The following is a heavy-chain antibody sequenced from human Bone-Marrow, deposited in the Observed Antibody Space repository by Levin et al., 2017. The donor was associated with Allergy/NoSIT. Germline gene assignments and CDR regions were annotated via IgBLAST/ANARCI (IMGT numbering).Heavy chain of an antibody. D-gene: IGHD2-15*01. CDR3: ARARPGCRGGSCLTVES. J-gene: IGHJ4*02. CDR2: ISSSGNYI. CDR1: GFTFSSYS. V-gene: IGHV3-21*01. Sequence: AGGSLRLSCAGSGFTFSSYSMNWVRQAPGKGLQWVSSISSSGNYIYYTDSVKGRFTISRDNARNSLYLQMNSLRAEDTAVYYCARARPGCRGGSCLTVESWGQGTLVTVSS.